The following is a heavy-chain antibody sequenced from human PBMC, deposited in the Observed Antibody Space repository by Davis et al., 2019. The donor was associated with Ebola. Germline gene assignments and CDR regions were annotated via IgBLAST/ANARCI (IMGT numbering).Heavy chain of an antibody. CDR1: GFTFSSYS. J-gene: IGHJ4*02. V-gene: IGHV3-48*02. CDR3: ARDGGICSSTSCYTDFDY. Sequence: GESLKISCAASGFTFSSYSMNWVRQAPGKGLEWVSYISSSSSTIYYADSVKGRFTISRDNAKNSLYLQMNSLRDEDTAVYYCARDGGICSSTSCYTDFDYWGQGTLVTVSS. CDR2: ISSSSSTI. D-gene: IGHD2-2*02.